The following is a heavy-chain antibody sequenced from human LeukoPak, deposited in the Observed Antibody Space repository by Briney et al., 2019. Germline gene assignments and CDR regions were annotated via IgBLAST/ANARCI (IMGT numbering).Heavy chain of an antibody. V-gene: IGHV5-51*01. D-gene: IGHD4-17*01. CDR1: GSSFTSYW. CDR2: IYPGDPDT. Sequence: PGEFLKISGKCSGSSFTSYWIGWVRQMPGKGLEWMGMIYPGDPDTRDSPSFQGQVTISADKSNSTAYLQWSSLKPSDTAKYYCSKHENDYGDPFDYWGQGTLVTVSS. CDR3: SKHENDYGDPFDY. J-gene: IGHJ4*02.